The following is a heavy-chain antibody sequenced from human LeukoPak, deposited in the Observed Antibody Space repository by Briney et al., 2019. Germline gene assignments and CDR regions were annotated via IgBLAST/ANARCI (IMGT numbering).Heavy chain of an antibody. CDR2: IYYSGST. CDR3: SRHGVRAYYDFWSSYYTDYYYYYYMDV. J-gene: IGHJ6*03. V-gene: IGHV4-39*01. Sequence: SETLSLTCTVSGGSISSSSYYWGWIRQPPGKGLEWIGSIYYSGSTYYNPSLKSRVTISVDTSKNQFSLKLSSVTAADTAVYYWSRHGVRAYYDFWSSYYTDYYYYYYMDVWGKGTTVTVSS. CDR1: GGSISSSSYY. D-gene: IGHD3-3*01.